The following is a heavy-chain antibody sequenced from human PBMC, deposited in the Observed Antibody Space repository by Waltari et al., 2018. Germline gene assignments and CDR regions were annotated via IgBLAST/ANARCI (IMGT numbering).Heavy chain of an antibody. CDR1: GFTFNTYW. CDR3: AAGAGWLIDY. V-gene: IGHV3-7*01. D-gene: IGHD6-19*01. J-gene: IGHJ4*02. CDR2: IEKDGSEP. Sequence: DVQLVESGSGLVQPGGALRLSCAVSGFTFNTYWMNWVRQAPGKGVGGVANIEKDGSEPNYVDSVKGRFTISRDNAKNSVYLQMNSLRAEDTAVYYCAAGAGWLIDYWGQGTLVTVSS.